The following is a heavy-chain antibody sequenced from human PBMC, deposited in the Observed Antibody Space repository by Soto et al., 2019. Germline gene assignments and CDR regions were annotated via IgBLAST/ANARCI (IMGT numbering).Heavy chain of an antibody. CDR1: GGTFSSYA. J-gene: IGHJ6*02. CDR3: ARDLGRRLLRGDLYYNGMDV. V-gene: IGHV1-69*01. Sequence: QVQLVQSGAEVKKPGSSVTVSCKASGGTFSSYAISWVRQAPGQGLGWMGGIIPIFGTANYAQKFQGRVTITADESTSPDYMELSSLRAEDTAVYYCARDLGRRLLRGDLYYNGMDVWGQGTTVTVSS. D-gene: IGHD2-15*01. CDR2: IIPIFGTA.